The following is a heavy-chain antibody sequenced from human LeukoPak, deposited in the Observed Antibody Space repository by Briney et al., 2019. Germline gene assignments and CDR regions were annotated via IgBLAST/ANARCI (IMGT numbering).Heavy chain of an antibody. CDR2: IYYSGST. CDR1: GGSISSYY. D-gene: IGHD2-2*01. CDR3: AIYCSSTSCYLFIPS. V-gene: IGHV4-59*01. J-gene: IGHJ4*02. Sequence: SSETLSLTCTVSGGSISSYYWSWIRQPPGKGLEWIGYIYYSGSTNYNPSLKSRVTISVDTSKNQFSLKLSSVTAADTAVYYCAIYCSSTSCYLFIPSWGQGTLVTVSS.